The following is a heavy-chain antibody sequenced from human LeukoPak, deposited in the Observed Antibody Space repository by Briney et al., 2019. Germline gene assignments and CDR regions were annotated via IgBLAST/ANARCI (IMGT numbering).Heavy chain of an antibody. CDR2: IYPGDTDV. CDR1: GYSFASYW. Sequence: PGESLKISCKGSGYSFASYWIGWVRQVPGKALEWMGIIYPGDTDVRYRPSFQGQVTISADKSISTAYLQWSSLKASDTAMYYCARQRVVGTTESPFDYWGQGTLVTVSP. CDR3: ARQRVVGTTESPFDY. D-gene: IGHD1-26*01. J-gene: IGHJ4*02. V-gene: IGHV5-51*01.